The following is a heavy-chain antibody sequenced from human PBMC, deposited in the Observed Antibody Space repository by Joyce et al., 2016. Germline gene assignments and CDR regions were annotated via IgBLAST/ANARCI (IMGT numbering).Heavy chain of an antibody. CDR3: AGTFNYPHHDGMDV. J-gene: IGHJ6*02. CDR1: GGSFNKYT. D-gene: IGHD4-11*01. V-gene: IGHV1-69*02. CDR2: IIPMLNMT. Sequence: QVHLVQSGAEVKKSGSSVRVPCKASGGSFNKYTVSCVRQAPGQGLAWMGRIIPMLNMTNYAHEFQGRVTSTADTATTTAYMQLTGLRFDDTAVYCCAGTFNYPHHDGMDVWGQGTTVTVSS.